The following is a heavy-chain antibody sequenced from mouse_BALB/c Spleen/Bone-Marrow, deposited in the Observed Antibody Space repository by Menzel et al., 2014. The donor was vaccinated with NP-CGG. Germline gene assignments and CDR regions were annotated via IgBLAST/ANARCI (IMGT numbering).Heavy chain of an antibody. J-gene: IGHJ3*01. CDR2: IDPANGNT. V-gene: IGHV14-3*02. Sequence: EVQLQQSGAELVKPGASVKLSCTASGFNIKDTYMYWVKQRPEQGLEWIGRIDPANGNTKYDPKFQGKATITADTSSNTAYLQLSSLTSEDTAVYYCAVYYYGSSSFAYWGQGTLVTVSA. D-gene: IGHD1-1*01. CDR1: GFNIKDTY. CDR3: AVYYYGSSSFAY.